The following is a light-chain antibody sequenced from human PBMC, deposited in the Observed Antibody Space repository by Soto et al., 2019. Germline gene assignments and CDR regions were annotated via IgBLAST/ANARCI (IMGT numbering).Light chain of an antibody. CDR2: DNN. CDR1: SSNIRNNY. CDR3: GTWDSSLSAYV. J-gene: IGLJ1*01. V-gene: IGLV1-51*01. Sequence: QTVVTQPPSVSAAPRQKVTISCSGSSSNIRNNYVSWYQQLPGTAPKLLIYDNNKRPSGIPDRFSGSKSGTSATLGITGLQTGDEADYYCGTWDSSLSAYVFGTGTKLTVL.